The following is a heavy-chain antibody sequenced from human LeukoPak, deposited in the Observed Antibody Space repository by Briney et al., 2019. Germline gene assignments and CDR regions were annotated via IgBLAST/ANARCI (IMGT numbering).Heavy chain of an antibody. D-gene: IGHD5-24*01. CDR2: MNPNSGNT. V-gene: IGHV1-8*01. CDR3: ARGGLIEMATITDY. Sequence: GASVKVSCKASGYTFTSYDINWVRQATGQGLEWMGWMNPNSGNTGYAQKFQGRVTMTRNTSISTAYMELSSLRSEDTAVYYCARGGLIEMATITDYWGQGTLVTVSS. CDR1: GYTFTSYD. J-gene: IGHJ4*02.